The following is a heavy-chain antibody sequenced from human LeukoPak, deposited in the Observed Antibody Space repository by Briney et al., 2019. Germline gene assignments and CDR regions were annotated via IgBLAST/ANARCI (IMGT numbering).Heavy chain of an antibody. Sequence: SETLSLTCTVSGGSISSSSYYWGWIRQPPGKGLEWIGSIYYSGSTYYNPSLKSRVTISVDTSKNQFSLKLSSVTAADTAVYYCARVRYFTYYYYGMDVWGQGTTVTVSS. J-gene: IGHJ6*02. CDR2: IYYSGST. CDR3: ARVRYFTYYYYGMDV. D-gene: IGHD1-14*01. V-gene: IGHV4-39*07. CDR1: GGSISSSSYY.